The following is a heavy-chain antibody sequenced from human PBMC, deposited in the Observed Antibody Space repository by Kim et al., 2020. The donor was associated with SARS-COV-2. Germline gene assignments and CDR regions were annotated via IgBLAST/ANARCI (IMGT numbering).Heavy chain of an antibody. V-gene: IGHV3-30*02. J-gene: IGHJ4*02. CDR3: AKNVLLWFGELFWFDY. D-gene: IGHD3-10*01. Sequence: YVKCRFTISRDNSKNTLDLQMNSLRAEDTAVYYCAKNVLLWFGELFWFDYWGQGTLVTVSS.